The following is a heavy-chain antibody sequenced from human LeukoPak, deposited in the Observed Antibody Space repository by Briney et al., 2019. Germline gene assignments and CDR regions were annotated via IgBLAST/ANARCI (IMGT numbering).Heavy chain of an antibody. Sequence: SETLSLTCTVSGGHISTYYWSWIRQAPGQGLEWIGYIYYSGSTKYNPSLKSRVTISVDTYKNQFSLKLSSVTAADTAVYFCARGITDSIWYLDYWGQGTLVTVSS. CDR1: GGHISTYY. D-gene: IGHD3-22*01. V-gene: IGHV4-59*13. J-gene: IGHJ4*02. CDR2: IYYSGST. CDR3: ARGITDSIWYLDY.